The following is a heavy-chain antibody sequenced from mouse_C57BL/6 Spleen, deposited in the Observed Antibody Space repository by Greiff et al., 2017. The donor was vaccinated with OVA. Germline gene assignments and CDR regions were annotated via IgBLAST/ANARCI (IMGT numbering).Heavy chain of an antibody. CDR3: ARRAYYYGSSYSGYFDV. CDR1: GYTFTSYW. Sequence: VQLQQPGAELVRPGTSVKLSCKASGYTFTSYWMHWVKQRPGQGLEWIGVIDPSDSYTNYNQKFKGKATLTVDTSSSTAYMQLSSLTSEDSAVYYCARRAYYYGSSYSGYFDVWGTGTTVTVSS. CDR2: IDPSDSYT. D-gene: IGHD1-1*01. J-gene: IGHJ1*03. V-gene: IGHV1-59*01.